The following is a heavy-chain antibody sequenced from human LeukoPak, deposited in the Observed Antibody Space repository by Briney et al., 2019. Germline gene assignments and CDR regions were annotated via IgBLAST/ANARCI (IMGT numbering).Heavy chain of an antibody. D-gene: IGHD3-10*01. V-gene: IGHV1-8*03. CDR2: MNPNSSNT. Sequence: ASVKVSCKASGYTFTSYDINWERQATGQGLEWMGWMNPNSSNTGYAQKFQGRVTITRNTSISTAYMELSSLRSEDTAVYYCARGVLLSWSNWFDPWGQGTLVTVSS. CDR3: ARGVLLSWSNWFDP. CDR1: GYTFTSYD. J-gene: IGHJ5*02.